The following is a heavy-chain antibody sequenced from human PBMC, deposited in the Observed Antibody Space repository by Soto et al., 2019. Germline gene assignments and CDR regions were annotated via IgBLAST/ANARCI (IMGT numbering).Heavy chain of an antibody. CDR3: AKQFDY. CDR1: GFTFSSYW. J-gene: IGHJ4*02. V-gene: IGHV3-74*01. CDR2: INSDGSNT. Sequence: EVQLVESGGGLVQPGGSLRLSCAASGFTFSSYWMHWVRQAPGKGLVWVSRINSDGSNTGYADSVKGRFSISRDNAENTLYLQMNGPMDVDTAVYYFAKQFDYWGQGTLVTVSS.